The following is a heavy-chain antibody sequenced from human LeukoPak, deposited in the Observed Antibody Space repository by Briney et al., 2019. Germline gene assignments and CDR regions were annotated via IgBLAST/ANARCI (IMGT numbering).Heavy chain of an antibody. V-gene: IGHV4-39*01. Sequence: PSETLSLTCAVYGGSFSSYYWGWIRQPPGKGLEWIGSIYYSGSTYYNPSLKSRVTISVDTSKNQFSLKLSSVTAADTAVYYCARHDYGMDVWGQGTTVTVSS. CDR3: ARHDYGMDV. CDR2: IYYSGST. J-gene: IGHJ6*02. CDR1: GGSFSSYY.